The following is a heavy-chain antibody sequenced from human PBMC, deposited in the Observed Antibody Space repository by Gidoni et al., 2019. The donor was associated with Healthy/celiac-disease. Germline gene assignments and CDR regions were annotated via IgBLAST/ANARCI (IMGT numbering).Heavy chain of an antibody. CDR3: AKGGVQWLVDSFIDY. CDR1: GFTLSSYG. D-gene: IGHD6-19*01. Sequence: QVQLVESGGGVVQPGRSLRLSCAASGFTLSSYGVHWVRQAPGKGLEWVAVISYDGSNKYYADSVKGRFTISRDNSKNTLYLQMNSLRAEDTAVYYCAKGGVQWLVDSFIDYWGQGTLVTVSS. V-gene: IGHV3-30*18. J-gene: IGHJ4*02. CDR2: ISYDGSNK.